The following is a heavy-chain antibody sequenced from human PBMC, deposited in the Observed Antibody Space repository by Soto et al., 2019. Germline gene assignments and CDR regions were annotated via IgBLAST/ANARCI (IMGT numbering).Heavy chain of an antibody. CDR2: IWYDGSNK. Sequence: QVQLVESGGGVVQPGRSLRLSCAASGFTFSSYGMHWVRQAPGKGLEWVAVIWYDGSNKYYADSVKGRFTISRDNSKNTMYLQMKSLRAEDTAVYYCARRYSYGPLPSGMDVWGQGTTVTVSS. J-gene: IGHJ6*02. V-gene: IGHV3-33*01. CDR1: GFTFSSYG. D-gene: IGHD5-18*01. CDR3: ARRYSYGPLPSGMDV.